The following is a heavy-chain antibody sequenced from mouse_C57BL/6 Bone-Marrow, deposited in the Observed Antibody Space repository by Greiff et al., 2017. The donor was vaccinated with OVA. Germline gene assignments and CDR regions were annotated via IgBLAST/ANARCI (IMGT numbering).Heavy chain of an antibody. V-gene: IGHV3-6*01. CDR1: GYSITSGYY. J-gene: IGHJ2*01. CDR2: ISYDGSN. Sequence: EVHLVESGPGLVKPSQSLSLTCSVTGYSITSGYYWNWIRQFPGNKLEWMGYISYDGSNNYNPSLKNRISITRDTSKNQFFLKLNSVTTEDTATYYCARAGYYSDYWGQGTTLTVSS. CDR3: ARAGYYSDY.